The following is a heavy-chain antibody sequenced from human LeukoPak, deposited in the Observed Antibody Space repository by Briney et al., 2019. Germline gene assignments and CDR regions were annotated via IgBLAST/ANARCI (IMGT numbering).Heavy chain of an antibody. CDR2: ISYDGSNK. CDR1: GFTFSSYA. D-gene: IGHD4-17*01. V-gene: IGHV3-30-3*01. Sequence: GGSLRLSCAASGFTFSSYAMHWVRQAPGKGLEWVAVISYDGSNKYYADSVKGRFTISRDNSKNTLYLQMNSLRAEDTAVYYCYTVTTFDYWGQGTLVTVSS. J-gene: IGHJ4*02. CDR3: YTVTTFDY.